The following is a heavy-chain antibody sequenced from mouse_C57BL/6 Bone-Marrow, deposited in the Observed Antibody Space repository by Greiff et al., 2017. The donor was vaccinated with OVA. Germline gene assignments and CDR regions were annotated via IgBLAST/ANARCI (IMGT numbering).Heavy chain of an antibody. V-gene: IGHV4-1*01. CDR1: GIAFSRYW. Sequence: EVQRVESGGGLVQPGGSLKLSCAASGIAFSRYWMSWVRRAPGKGLEWIGEINPDSSTITYEPSLKDKFIISRAKAKNTLYLQMSKVISEDTALYYCARGGLYGYLAYWGQGTLVTVSA. CDR3: ARGGLYGYLAY. D-gene: IGHD2-2*01. J-gene: IGHJ3*01. CDR2: INPDSSTI.